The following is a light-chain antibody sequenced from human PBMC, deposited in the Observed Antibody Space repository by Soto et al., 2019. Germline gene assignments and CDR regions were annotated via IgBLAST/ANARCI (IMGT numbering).Light chain of an antibody. V-gene: IGKV3-20*01. Sequence: ETVLTQSPGTLSLSPGESATLSCRASQTVSSKYLAWYQQKPGQAPRLLIYGTSSKATGIPDRFSGSGSGTDFTLAISRLEPEDVAVYYCQQYGSSTGVTFGPGTKVDIK. CDR2: GTS. J-gene: IGKJ3*01. CDR3: QQYGSSTGVT. CDR1: QTVSSKY.